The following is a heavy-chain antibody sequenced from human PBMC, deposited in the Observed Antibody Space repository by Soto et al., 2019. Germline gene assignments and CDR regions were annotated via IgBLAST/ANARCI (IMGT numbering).Heavy chain of an antibody. CDR3: ARGRGSFYLDF. J-gene: IGHJ4*02. CDR1: GFTFGNYW. D-gene: IGHD1-26*01. CDR2: LRSDGKIT. Sequence: GGSLRLSCATSGFTFGNYWMYWVRQVPGKGLVWVSRLRSDGKITTYADSVKGRFTVSRDIAKNTLYLQMNSLRAEDTAMYYCARGRGSFYLDFWGQGTLVTVSS. V-gene: IGHV3-74*01.